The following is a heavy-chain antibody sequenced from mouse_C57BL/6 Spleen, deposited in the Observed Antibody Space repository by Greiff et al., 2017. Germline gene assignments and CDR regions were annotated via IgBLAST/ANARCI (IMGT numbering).Heavy chain of an antibody. V-gene: IGHV1-72*01. CDR3: ARGGNLLLPGYFDY. CDR2: IDPNSGGT. D-gene: IGHD1-1*01. CDR1: GYTFTSYW. Sequence: VQLQQPGAELVKPGASVKLSCKASGYTFTSYWMHWVKQRPGRGLEWIGRIDPNSGGTKYTEKFKSKATLTVDKPSSTAYMQLSILTSEDSAVYYCARGGNLLLPGYFDYWGQGTTLTVSS. J-gene: IGHJ2*01.